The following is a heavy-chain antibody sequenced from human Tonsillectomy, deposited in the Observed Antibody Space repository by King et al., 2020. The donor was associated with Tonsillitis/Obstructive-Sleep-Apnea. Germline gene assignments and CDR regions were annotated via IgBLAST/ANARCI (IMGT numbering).Heavy chain of an antibody. J-gene: IGHJ4*02. CDR3: ARVSLEAQLLLSY. D-gene: IGHD2-2*01. CDR2: INSDGSST. CDR1: GFTFSNYW. V-gene: IGHV3-74*01. Sequence: EVQLVESGGGLVQPGGYLRLSCAASGFTFSNYWMHWVRKAPGKGLVWVSRINSDGSSTNYADSVKGRFTISRDNAKNTLYLQMNSLRAEDTAVYYCARVSLEAQLLLSYWGQGTLVTVSS.